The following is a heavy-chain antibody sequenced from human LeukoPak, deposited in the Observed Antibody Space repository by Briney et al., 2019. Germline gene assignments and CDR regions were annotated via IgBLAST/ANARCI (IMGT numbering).Heavy chain of an antibody. J-gene: IGHJ4*02. CDR3: ARVRAFYGQFWRGYLDVDY. Sequence: ASVKVSCKASVYTFTSYGISWVRQAPGHGREWMGWISAYNGNTNYAQKLQGRVTITPETPTSTAYMELRSLRSDDTAVYYCARVRAFYGQFWRGYLDVDYWGQGTLVTVSS. D-gene: IGHD3-3*02. CDR1: VYTFTSYG. CDR2: ISAYNGNT. V-gene: IGHV1-18*01.